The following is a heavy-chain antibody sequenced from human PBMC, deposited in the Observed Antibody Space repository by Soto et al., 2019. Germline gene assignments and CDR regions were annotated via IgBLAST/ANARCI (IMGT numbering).Heavy chain of an antibody. Sequence: GGSLRLSCAASGFTFSSYAMSWVRQAPGKGLEWVSAISGSGGSTYYADSVKGRFTISRDNSKNTLYLQMNSLRAEDTAVYYCAKGTCSGCYYGMDVWGQGTTVTVSS. J-gene: IGHJ6*02. D-gene: IGHD2-15*01. CDR1: GFTFSSYA. CDR3: AKGTCSGCYYGMDV. CDR2: ISGSGGST. V-gene: IGHV3-23*01.